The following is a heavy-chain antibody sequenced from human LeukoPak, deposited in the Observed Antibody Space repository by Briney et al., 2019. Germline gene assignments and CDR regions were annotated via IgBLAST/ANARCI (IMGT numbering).Heavy chain of an antibody. CDR2: ISGSGVST. J-gene: IGHJ4*02. D-gene: IGHD3-22*01. CDR3: AKVEGVTMIVVVIASFDY. Sequence: GSLRLSCAASGFTFSSYAMSWVRQAPGKGLEWVSAISGSGVSTYYADSVKGRFTISRDNSKNTLYLQMNSLRAEDTAVYYCAKVEGVTMIVVVIASFDYWGQGTLVTVSS. CDR1: GFTFSSYA. V-gene: IGHV3-23*01.